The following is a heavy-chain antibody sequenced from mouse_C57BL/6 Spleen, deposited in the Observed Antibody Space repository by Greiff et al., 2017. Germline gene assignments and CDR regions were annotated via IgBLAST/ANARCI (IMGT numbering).Heavy chain of an antibody. Sequence: EVQLQQSGGGLVKPGGSLKLSCAASGFTFSDYGMHWVRQAPEKGLEWVAYISSGSSSIYYADNVKGRFTIARDNAKNTLFLQMTSLRSEDTAMYYCTRRDYGSPHWYFDVWGTGTTVTVSS. CDR2: ISSGSSSI. J-gene: IGHJ1*03. CDR1: GFTFSDYG. CDR3: TRRDYGSPHWYFDV. D-gene: IGHD1-1*01. V-gene: IGHV5-17*01.